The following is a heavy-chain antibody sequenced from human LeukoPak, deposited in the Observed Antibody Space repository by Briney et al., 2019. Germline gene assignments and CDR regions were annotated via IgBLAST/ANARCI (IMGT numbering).Heavy chain of an antibody. CDR1: GFTFSSYE. V-gene: IGHV3-48*03. D-gene: IGHD1/OR15-1a*01. J-gene: IGHJ4*02. CDR3: AREGDVHNWNNGYYFDH. Sequence: GGSLRLSCAASGFTFSSYEMTWVRQTPGKGLECLSYISGSGFAIYYADSVKGRLPISRDNAKNSLYLHMSSLRARDRAVFYCAREGDVHNWNNGYYFDHCGQGTLVTVSS. CDR2: ISGSGFAI.